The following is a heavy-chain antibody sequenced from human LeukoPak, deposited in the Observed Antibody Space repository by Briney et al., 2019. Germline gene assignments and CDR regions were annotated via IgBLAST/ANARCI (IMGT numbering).Heavy chain of an antibody. CDR1: GGTFSSYA. D-gene: IGHD2-15*01. V-gene: IGHV1-69*05. Sequence: ASVKVSCKASGGTFSSYAISWVRQAPGQGLEWMGRIISIFGTANYAQKFQGRVTITTDESTSTAYMELSSLRSEDTAVYYCARDLFPQYCSGGSCYSSSGYYFDYWGQGNLVTVSS. CDR2: IISIFGTA. CDR3: ARDLFPQYCSGGSCYSSSGYYFDY. J-gene: IGHJ4*02.